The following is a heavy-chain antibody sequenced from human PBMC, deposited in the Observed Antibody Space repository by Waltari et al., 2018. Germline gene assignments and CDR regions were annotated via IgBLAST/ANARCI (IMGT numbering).Heavy chain of an antibody. D-gene: IGHD3-10*01. CDR3: ARDRGVTGWFDP. J-gene: IGHJ5*02. CDR2: ISSSSSYI. CDR1: GFPFSSYS. Sequence: EVQLVASGGGLVKPGGSLRLSCAASGFPFSSYSMNWVRQAPGKGLEWVSSISSSSSYIYYADSVKGRFTISRDNAKNSLYLQMNSLRAEDTAVYYCARDRGVTGWFDPWGQGTLVTVSS. V-gene: IGHV3-21*01.